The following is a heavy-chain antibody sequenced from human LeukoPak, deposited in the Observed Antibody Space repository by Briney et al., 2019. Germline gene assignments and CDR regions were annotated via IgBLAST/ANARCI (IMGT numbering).Heavy chain of an antibody. Sequence: PGGSPRLSFSASGFRFSNYGMHWVPQAPAKGLEGVAFIRYDGSNKYYGDSVKDRFSISRDNSKNTLYLQMNSLRAEDTAVYYCAKVPCSTTTCYSYYMDVWAKGTTVTVSS. J-gene: IGHJ6*03. CDR3: AKVPCSTTTCYSYYMDV. CDR1: GFRFSNYG. V-gene: IGHV3-30*02. D-gene: IGHD2/OR15-2a*01. CDR2: IRYDGSNK.